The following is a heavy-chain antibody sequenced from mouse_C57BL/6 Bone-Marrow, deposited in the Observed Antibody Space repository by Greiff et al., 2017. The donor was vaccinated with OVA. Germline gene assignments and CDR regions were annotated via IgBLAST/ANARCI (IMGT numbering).Heavy chain of an antibody. V-gene: IGHV1-74*01. CDR1: GYTFTSYW. Sequence: QVQLQQPGAELVKPGASVKVSCKASGYTFTSYWMHWVKQRPGQGLEWIGRIHPSDSDTNYNQKFKGKATLTVDNSSSTDAMQLITLTSEASAVDYSAMAYGSSLYYFDYWGQGTTLTVSS. CDR2: IHPSDSDT. D-gene: IGHD1-1*01. CDR3: AMAYGSSLYYFDY. J-gene: IGHJ2*01.